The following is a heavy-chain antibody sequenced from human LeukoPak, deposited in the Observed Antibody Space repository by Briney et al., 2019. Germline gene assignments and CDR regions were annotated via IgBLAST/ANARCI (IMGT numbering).Heavy chain of an antibody. J-gene: IGHJ4*02. CDR2: ISYDGSNK. Sequence: PGGSLRLSCAASGFTFSSYAMRWVRQAPGKGLEWVAVISYDGSNKYYADSVKGRFTISRDNSKNTLYLQMNSLRAEDTAVYYYARAGYSSSWYTPYSSGSGGGYFDYWGQGTLVTVSS. V-gene: IGHV3-30-3*01. D-gene: IGHD6-13*01. CDR1: GFTFSSYA. CDR3: ARAGYSSSWYTPYSSGSGGGYFDY.